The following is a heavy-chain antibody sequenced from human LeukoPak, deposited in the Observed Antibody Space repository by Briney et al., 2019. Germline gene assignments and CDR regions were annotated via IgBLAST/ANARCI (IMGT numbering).Heavy chain of an antibody. J-gene: IGHJ4*02. V-gene: IGHV3-33*01. CDR3: ARDKWFGELLYFDY. CDR1: GFSFSRYG. CDR2: IWYDGSNK. Sequence: GGPLRLSCAASGFSFSRYGMHWVRQAPGKGLEWVAVIWYDGSNKYYADSVKGRFTISRDNSKNTLYLQMNSLRAEDTAVYYCARDKWFGELLYFDYWGQGTLVTVSS. D-gene: IGHD3-10*01.